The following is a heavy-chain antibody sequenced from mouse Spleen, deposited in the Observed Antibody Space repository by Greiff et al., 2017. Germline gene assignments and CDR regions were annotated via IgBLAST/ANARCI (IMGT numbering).Heavy chain of an antibody. Sequence: EVKLVESGGGLVQPGGSLKLSCAASGFTFSSYTMSWVRQTPEKRLEWVAYISNGGGSTYYPDTVKGRFTISRDNAKNTLYLQMSSLKSEDTAMYYCARQGITTVSPWFAYWGQGTLVTVSA. D-gene: IGHD1-1*01. CDR2: ISNGGGST. V-gene: IGHV5-12-2*01. CDR3: ARQGITTVSPWFAY. J-gene: IGHJ3*01. CDR1: GFTFSSYT.